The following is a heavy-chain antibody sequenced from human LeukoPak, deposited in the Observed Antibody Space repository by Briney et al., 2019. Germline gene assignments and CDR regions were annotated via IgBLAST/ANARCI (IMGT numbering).Heavy chain of an antibody. CDR3: ARDPHSGYETN. D-gene: IGHD5-12*01. CDR2: ISSSGSTI. V-gene: IGHV3-48*03. J-gene: IGHJ4*02. CDR1: GFTFSSYE. Sequence: GGSLRLSCAASGFTFSSYEMNWVRQAPGKGLEWVSYISSSGSTIYYADSVKGRFTISRDNAKNSLYLQMNSLRAEDTAVYYCARDPHSGYETNWGQGTLVTVSS.